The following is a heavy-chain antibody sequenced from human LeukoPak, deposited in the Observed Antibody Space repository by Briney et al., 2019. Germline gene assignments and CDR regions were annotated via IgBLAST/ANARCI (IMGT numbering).Heavy chain of an antibody. CDR1: GFTFSDYY. CDR3: ARGFRFPDV. V-gene: IGHV3-11*04. Sequence: NTGGSLRLSCAASGFTFSDYYMSWIRQAPGKGLEWVSVKGRFTISRDNAKNSLYLQMNSLGAEDTAVYYCARGFRFPDVWGKGTTVTVSS. J-gene: IGHJ6*04. D-gene: IGHD2-21*01.